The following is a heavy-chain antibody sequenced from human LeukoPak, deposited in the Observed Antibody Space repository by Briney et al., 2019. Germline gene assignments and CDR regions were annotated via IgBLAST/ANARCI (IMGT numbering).Heavy chain of an antibody. J-gene: IGHJ4*02. D-gene: IGHD2-8*01. CDR3: AKGHTYGMI. Sequence: GGSLRLSCAASGFTFSDYYMSWIRQTPGKGLEWVSYISSSGTTMEYAKSVKGRFTISRDNAEDSLYLQMNSPEAEDTAVYYCAKGHTYGMIWGQGTLVSVSS. V-gene: IGHV3-11*01. CDR2: ISSSGTTM. CDR1: GFTFSDYY.